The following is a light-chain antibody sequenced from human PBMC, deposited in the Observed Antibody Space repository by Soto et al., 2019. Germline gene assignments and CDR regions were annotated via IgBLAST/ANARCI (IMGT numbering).Light chain of an antibody. J-gene: IGKJ4*01. CDR2: DAS. CDR1: QSVRSF. V-gene: IGKV3-11*01. CDR3: QQRSSWPPALS. Sequence: EIVLTQSPATLSLSPGERATLSCRASQSVRSFLAWYQQKPGQAPRLLIYDASNRATGVPGRFSGSGSGTEFTLTISSLEPEDFAVYYCQQRSSWPPALSFGGGTKVDIK.